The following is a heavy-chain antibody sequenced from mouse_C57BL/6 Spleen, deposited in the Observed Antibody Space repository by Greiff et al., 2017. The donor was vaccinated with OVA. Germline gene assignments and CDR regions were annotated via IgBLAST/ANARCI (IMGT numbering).Heavy chain of an antibody. V-gene: IGHV5-12*01. CDR2: ISNGGGST. D-gene: IGHD1-1*01. CDR1: GFTFSDYY. Sequence: EVNVVESGGGLVQPGGSLKLSCAASGFTFSDYYMSWVRQTPEKRLEWVAYISNGGGSTYYPDTVKGRVTISRDNAKNTLYLQMSRLKSEDTAMYYCARQEVTTVVAPYFDVWGTGTTVTVSS. J-gene: IGHJ1*03. CDR3: ARQEVTTVVAPYFDV.